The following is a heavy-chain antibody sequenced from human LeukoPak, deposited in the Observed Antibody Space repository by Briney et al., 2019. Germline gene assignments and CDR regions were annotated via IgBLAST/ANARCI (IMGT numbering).Heavy chain of an antibody. CDR1: GFTSSSNS. J-gene: IGHJ6*02. CDR2: ISISSSYI. CDR3: ARGRGGTIFGPSYGMDV. Sequence: GGPLSLPFPPSGFTSSSNSLNWVPRAQGKGLSGVSSISISSSYIYYADSVKGRFTISRDNAKNSLYLQMNSLRAEDTAVYYCARGRGGTIFGPSYGMDVWGQGTTVTVSS. D-gene: IGHD3-3*01. V-gene: IGHV3-21*01.